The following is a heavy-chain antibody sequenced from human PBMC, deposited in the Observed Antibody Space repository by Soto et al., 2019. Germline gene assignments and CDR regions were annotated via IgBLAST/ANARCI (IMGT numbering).Heavy chain of an antibody. CDR3: ARGGGSLNY. V-gene: IGHV3-21*02. J-gene: IGHJ4*02. D-gene: IGHD2-15*01. CDR1: GFTFSVSA. CDR2: INGGSTSV. Sequence: DVQLVESGGDLVKPGGSLRLSCEASGFTFSVSAMNWVRQAPGKGLEWVSSINGGSTSVHYADSVKGRFTISRDNANNSLSLQLNNLRVEDTAVYYCARGGGSLNYWGQGTLVSVSS.